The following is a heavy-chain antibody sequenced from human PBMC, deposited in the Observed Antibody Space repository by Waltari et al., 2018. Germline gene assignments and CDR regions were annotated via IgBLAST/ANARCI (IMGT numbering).Heavy chain of an antibody. CDR3: ARARITMVQGVPCVQYYFDY. J-gene: IGHJ4*02. CDR2: INAGNGNT. CDR1: GYTFTSYA. D-gene: IGHD3-10*01. Sequence: QVQLVQSGAEVKKPGASVKVSCKASGYTFTSYAMHWVRQAPGQRLEWMGWINAGNGNTKYSQKFQGRVTITRDTSASTAYMELSSLRSEDTAVYYCARARITMVQGVPCVQYYFDYWGQGTLVTVSS. V-gene: IGHV1-3*01.